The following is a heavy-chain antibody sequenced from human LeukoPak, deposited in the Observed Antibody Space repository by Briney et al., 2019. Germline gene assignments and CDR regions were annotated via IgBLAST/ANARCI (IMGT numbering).Heavy chain of an antibody. J-gene: IGHJ5*02. D-gene: IGHD2-8*01. V-gene: IGHV1-46*01. CDR2: INPSGCST. CDR3: AREVAISFPCTNGVCSHKPPGLNWFDP. Sequence: ASVKVSCKASGYTFTSYYMHWVRQAPGQGLEWMGIINPSGCSTSYAQKFQGRVTMTRDTSASTVYMELSSLRSEDTAVYYCAREVAISFPCTNGVCSHKPPGLNWFDPWGQGTLVTVSS. CDR1: GYTFTSYY.